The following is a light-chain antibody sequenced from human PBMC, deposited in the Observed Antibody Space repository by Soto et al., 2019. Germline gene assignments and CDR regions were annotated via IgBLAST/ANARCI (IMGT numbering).Light chain of an antibody. J-gene: IGLJ1*01. CDR3: SSYAGSKIFV. CDR1: SRDVGGYNY. V-gene: IGLV2-8*01. Sequence: QSVLTQPPSASGSPGQSVTISCAGTSRDVGGYNYVSWYQQHPGKAPKLLIYEVIKRPSGVPDRFSGSKYGNTASLTVSGLQAEDEADYFCSSYAGSKIFVFGTGTKVT. CDR2: EVI.